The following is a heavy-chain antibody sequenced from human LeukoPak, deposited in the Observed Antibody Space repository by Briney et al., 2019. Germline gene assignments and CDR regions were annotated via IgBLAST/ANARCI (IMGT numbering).Heavy chain of an antibody. D-gene: IGHD6-13*01. Sequence: TGGSLRLSCVASRFSFGTYSMHWARQVPGKGLEWVAVIWYDGSNEDYADSVKGRFTISRDNSKNTLYLQMNSLRAEDTAVYYCAREYSRDGMDVWGQGTTVTVSS. J-gene: IGHJ6*02. CDR3: AREYSRDGMDV. CDR2: IWYDGSNE. V-gene: IGHV3-33*01. CDR1: RFSFGTYS.